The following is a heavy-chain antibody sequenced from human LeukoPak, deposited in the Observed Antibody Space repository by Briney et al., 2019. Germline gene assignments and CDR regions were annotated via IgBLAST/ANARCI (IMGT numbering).Heavy chain of an antibody. CDR3: ARGLYSSGWYAYYYYYYMDV. J-gene: IGHJ6*03. D-gene: IGHD6-19*01. CDR2: INHSGST. V-gene: IGHV4-34*01. CDR1: GGSFSGYY. Sequence: SETLSLTCAVYGGSFSGYYWSWIRQPPGKGLEWIGEINHSGSTNYNPSLKSRVTISVDTSKNQFSLKLSSVTAADTAVYYCARGLYSSGWYAYYYYYYMDVWGKGTTVTVSS.